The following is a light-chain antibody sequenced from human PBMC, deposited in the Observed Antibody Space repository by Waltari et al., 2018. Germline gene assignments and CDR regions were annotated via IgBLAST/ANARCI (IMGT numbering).Light chain of an antibody. CDR1: QDISSS. V-gene: IGKV1-9*01. Sequence: DIKLTQSPSFLSASLGDRVTTTCRASQDISSSLAWYQQKPGRAPKLLIYAASTLQSGVPSRLSGSGSGTEFTLTISSLQPEDFVTYYCQQVNNYPFTFGPGTILDVK. J-gene: IGKJ3*01. CDR3: QQVNNYPFT. CDR2: AAS.